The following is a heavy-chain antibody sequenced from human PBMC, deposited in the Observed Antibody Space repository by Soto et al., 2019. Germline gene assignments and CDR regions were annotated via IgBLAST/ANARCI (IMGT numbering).Heavy chain of an antibody. CDR2: IKQDGSEK. J-gene: IGHJ4*02. CDR3: ARAAYDFWSGYLDYFDY. V-gene: IGHV3-7*03. D-gene: IGHD3-3*01. Sequence: GGSLRLSCAASGFTFSSSWMSWVRQAPGEGLEWVANIKQDGSEKYYVDSVKGRFTISRDNAKNSLYLQMNSLRDEDTAVYYCARAAYDFWSGYLDYFDYWGQGTLVTVSS. CDR1: GFTFSSSW.